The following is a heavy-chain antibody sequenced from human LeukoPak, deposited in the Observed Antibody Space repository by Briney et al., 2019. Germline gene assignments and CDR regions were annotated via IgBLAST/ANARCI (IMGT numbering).Heavy chain of an antibody. CDR2: ISASGGST. CDR3: AKGQRWESPHYLDS. D-gene: IGHD1-26*01. CDR1: GFTFSSSA. J-gene: IGHJ4*02. Sequence: GGSLRLSCAASGFTFSSSAMSWVRQVPGKGLEWVSGISASGGSTNYADSVRGRFTISRDNSKNTLYVQMNSLRDEDTALYYCAKGQRWESPHYLDSWGQGTLVTVSS. V-gene: IGHV3-23*01.